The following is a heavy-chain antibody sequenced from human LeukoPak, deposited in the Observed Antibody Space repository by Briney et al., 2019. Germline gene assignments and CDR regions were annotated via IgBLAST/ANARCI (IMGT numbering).Heavy chain of an antibody. D-gene: IGHD2-2*01. V-gene: IGHV3-23*01. Sequence: GGSLRLSCAASGFTFSSYAMSWVRQAPGKGLEWVSAISGSGGSTYYADSVKGRFTISRDNSKNTLYLQMNSLRAEDTAVYYCAKQDIAVVPASFFFKTEFDFWGQGALVNVSS. J-gene: IGHJ4*02. CDR2: ISGSGGST. CDR1: GFTFSSYA. CDR3: AKQDIAVVPASFFFKTEFDF.